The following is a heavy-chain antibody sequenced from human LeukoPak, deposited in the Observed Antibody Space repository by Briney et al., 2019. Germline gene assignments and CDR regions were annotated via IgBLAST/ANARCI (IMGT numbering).Heavy chain of an antibody. D-gene: IGHD2-2*02. CDR3: ARGTVPAAILGY. Sequence: PSETLSLTCAVYGGSFSGYYWSWIRQPPGKGLEWIGEINHSGSTNYDPSLKSRVTISVDTSKNQFSLKLSSVTAADTAVYYCARGTVPAAILGYWGQGTLVTVSS. J-gene: IGHJ4*02. V-gene: IGHV4-34*01. CDR2: INHSGST. CDR1: GGSFSGYY.